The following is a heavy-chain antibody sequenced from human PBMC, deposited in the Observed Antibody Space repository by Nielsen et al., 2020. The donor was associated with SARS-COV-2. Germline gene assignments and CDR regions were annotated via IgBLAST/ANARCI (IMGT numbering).Heavy chain of an antibody. J-gene: IGHJ6*03. D-gene: IGHD2-2*02. CDR1: GFSFSSYG. CDR2: ISYDGGHE. CDR3: ARGDLVVVPSPLLGLGPIFYYFCLDV. Sequence: GESLKISCGASGFSFSSYGMHWVRQAPGKGLEWLALISYDGGHEFYAESVKGRFSISRDNSKNTLYLQMNSLRAEDTAVYYCARGDLVVVPSPLLGLGPIFYYFCLDVWGKGTTVIVSS. V-gene: IGHV3-30*03.